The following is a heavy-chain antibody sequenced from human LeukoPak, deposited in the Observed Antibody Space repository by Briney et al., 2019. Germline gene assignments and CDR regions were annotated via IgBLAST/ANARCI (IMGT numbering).Heavy chain of an antibody. V-gene: IGHV3-48*02. CDR2: ISSSSTI. Sequence: TGGSLRLSCAASGFNFASYWMHWVRQAPGKGLEWVSYISSSSTIYYADSVKGRFTISRDNAKNSLYPQMNSLRDEDTAVYYCARESLLYGMDVWGQGTTVTVSS. J-gene: IGHJ6*02. CDR1: GFNFASYW. D-gene: IGHD1-26*01. CDR3: ARESLLYGMDV.